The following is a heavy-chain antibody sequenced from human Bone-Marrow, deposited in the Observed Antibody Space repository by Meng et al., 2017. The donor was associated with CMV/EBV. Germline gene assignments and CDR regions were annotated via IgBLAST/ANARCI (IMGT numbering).Heavy chain of an antibody. D-gene: IGHD2-15*01. Sequence: SVFPFSSYDMTWVRQAPGKGLVWVASISSSGSCIYYADSVKGRFTISRDNAKNTLYLQMNSLRAEDTAVYYCARSGGPISGPDWYFDLWGRGTLVTVSS. CDR1: VFPFSSYD. V-gene: IGHV3-21*01. CDR2: ISSSGSCI. J-gene: IGHJ2*01. CDR3: ARSGGPISGPDWYFDL.